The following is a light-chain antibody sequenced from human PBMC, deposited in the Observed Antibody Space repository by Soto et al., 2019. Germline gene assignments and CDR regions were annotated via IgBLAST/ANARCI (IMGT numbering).Light chain of an antibody. CDR3: QEYNTFSFT. V-gene: IGKV1-5*01. CDR2: DIS. Sequence: DIQMTQSPSTLSASVGDRVTITCRASHSISSLLAWYQQKPGKAPKVIIYDISNLESGVPSRFSGSGSGTEFTLTISSLQPEDVATYYCQEYNTFSFTFGQGTRLEI. CDR1: HSISSL. J-gene: IGKJ2*01.